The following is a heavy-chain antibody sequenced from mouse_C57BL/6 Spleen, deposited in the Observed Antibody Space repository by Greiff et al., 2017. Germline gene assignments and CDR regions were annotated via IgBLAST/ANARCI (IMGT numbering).Heavy chain of an antibody. Sequence: EVKLVESGGGLVKPGGSLKLSCAASGFTFSDYGMHWVRQAPEKGREWVAYISSGSSTIYYADTVKGRFTISRDNAKNTLFLQMTSLRSEDTAMYYCARVDYGSWFAYWGQGTLVTVSA. V-gene: IGHV5-17*01. CDR2: ISSGSSTI. J-gene: IGHJ3*01. D-gene: IGHD1-1*01. CDR3: ARVDYGSWFAY. CDR1: GFTFSDYG.